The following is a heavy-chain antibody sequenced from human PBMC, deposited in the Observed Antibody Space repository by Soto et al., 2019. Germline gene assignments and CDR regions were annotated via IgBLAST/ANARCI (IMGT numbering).Heavy chain of an antibody. CDR3: ARGPKNLYKNPSSGWYKTWFDP. CDR1: GGSFSGYY. V-gene: IGHV4-34*01. CDR2: INHSGST. D-gene: IGHD6-19*01. Sequence: SETLSLTCAVYGGSFSGYYWSWIRQPPGKGLEWIGEINHSGSTNYNPSLKSRVTISVDTSKNQFSLKLSSVTAADTAVYYCARGPKNLYKNPSSGWYKTWFDPWGQGTLVTVSS. J-gene: IGHJ5*02.